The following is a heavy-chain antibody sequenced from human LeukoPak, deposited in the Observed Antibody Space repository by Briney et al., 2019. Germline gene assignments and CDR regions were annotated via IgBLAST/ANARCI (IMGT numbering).Heavy chain of an antibody. CDR1: GDSVSSSRAA. CDR2: TYYESKWYS. J-gene: IGHJ5*02. Sequence: SQTLSLTCAISGDSVSSSRAAWNWIRKSPSRGLEWLGRTYYESKWYSEYAVFVKSRITINPDTSKNQFSLQLNSVIPDDTAVYYCARGYLRSGFDPWGQGTLVTVSS. V-gene: IGHV6-1*01. CDR3: ARGYLRSGFDP. D-gene: IGHD2-15*01.